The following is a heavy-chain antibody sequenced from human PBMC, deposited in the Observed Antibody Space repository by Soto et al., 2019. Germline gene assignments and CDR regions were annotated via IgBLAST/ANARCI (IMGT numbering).Heavy chain of an antibody. CDR1: GFTFSYYY. CDR2: ISSSDNII. V-gene: IGHV3-11*01. J-gene: IGHJ4*02. D-gene: IGHD3-22*01. Sequence: GGSLRLSCAASGFTFSYYYMSWIRRAPGKGLEWVSYISSSDNIIYYADSVKGRFTISRDNAKNSLYLQMNSLRAEDTAVYYCARDLGYYDSSGYFDYWGQGSLVTVSS. CDR3: ARDLGYYDSSGYFDY.